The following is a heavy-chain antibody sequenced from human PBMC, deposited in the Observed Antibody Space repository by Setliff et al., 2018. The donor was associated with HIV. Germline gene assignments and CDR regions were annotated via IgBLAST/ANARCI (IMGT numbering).Heavy chain of an antibody. V-gene: IGHV1-69*13. CDR1: GGTLSTYG. D-gene: IGHD6-13*01. CDR3: ATLRSNWYPY. J-gene: IGHJ4*02. CDR2: IIPIFGTT. Sequence: ASVKVSCKASGGTLSTYGISWVRQAPGQGLEWMGGIIPIFGTTNYAQKFQGRVTITADESTSTAYMELSSLRSEDTAVYYCATLRSNWYPYWGQGTLVTVSS.